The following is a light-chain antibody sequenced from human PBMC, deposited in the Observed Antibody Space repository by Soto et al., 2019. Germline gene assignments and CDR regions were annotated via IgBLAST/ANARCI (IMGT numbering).Light chain of an antibody. CDR2: DVS. Sequence: QCYLTQPSSVYGAPGLSIPITTPETSSDVGGYNYVSWYQQHPGKAPKLMIYDVSNRPSGVSNRFSGSKSGNTASLTISGLQAEDEADYYCGSYTSSSTPYYVFGTGTKVTVL. CDR3: GSYTSSSTPYYV. CDR1: SSDVGGYNY. V-gene: IGLV2-14*01. J-gene: IGLJ1*01.